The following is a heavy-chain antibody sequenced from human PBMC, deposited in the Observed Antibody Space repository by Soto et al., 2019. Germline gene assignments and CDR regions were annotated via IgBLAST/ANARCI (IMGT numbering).Heavy chain of an antibody. CDR2: IYYSGST. J-gene: IGHJ6*02. CDR1: GGSISSYY. D-gene: IGHD6-13*01. CDR3: ARDGAAAGYYYYGMDV. Sequence: TSETLSLTCTVSGGSISSYYWSWIRQPPGKGLEWIGYIYYSGSTNYNPSLKSRVTISVDTSKNQFSLKLSSVTAADTAVYYCARDGAAAGYYYYGMDVWGQGTTVTVSS. V-gene: IGHV4-59*01.